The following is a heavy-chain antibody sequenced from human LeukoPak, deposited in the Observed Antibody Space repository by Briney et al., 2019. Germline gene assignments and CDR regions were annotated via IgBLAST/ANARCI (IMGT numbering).Heavy chain of an antibody. CDR1: GGSISSYY. CDR3: ARGSKLGDCHDY. CDR2: IYTSGST. V-gene: IGHV4-4*07. J-gene: IGHJ4*02. D-gene: IGHD2-21*02. Sequence: SETLSLTCTVSGGSISSYYWSWIRQPAGKGLEWIGHIYTSGSTNYNPSLKSRVTMSVDTSKNQFSLKLSSVTTADTAVYYCARGSKLGDCHDYWGQGTLVTVSS.